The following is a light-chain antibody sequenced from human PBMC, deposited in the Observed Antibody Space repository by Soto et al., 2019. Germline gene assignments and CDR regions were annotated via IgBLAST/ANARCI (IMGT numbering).Light chain of an antibody. CDR3: QQYNYYSRT. Sequence: DIQLTQSPSFMSASVGDRVTITCRASQGISTFLAWYQQHPGTAPKRLIYDASNLQSGVPSRFSGSGSGTEFTLTISSLQPDDFATYYCQQYNYYSRTFGQGTKVDI. CDR2: DAS. V-gene: IGKV1-9*01. J-gene: IGKJ1*01. CDR1: QGISTF.